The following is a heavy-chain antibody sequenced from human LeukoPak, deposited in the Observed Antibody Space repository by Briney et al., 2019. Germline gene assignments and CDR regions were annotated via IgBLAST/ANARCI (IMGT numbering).Heavy chain of an antibody. CDR2: IYHSGST. CDR3: ARVSGITGTTVDAFDI. J-gene: IGHJ3*02. CDR1: GGSISSGGYY. V-gene: IGHV4-30-2*01. D-gene: IGHD1-7*01. Sequence: PSQTLSLTCTVSGGSISSGGYYWSWIRQPPGKGLEWIGYIYHSGSTYYNPSLKSRVTISVDRSKNQFSLKLSSVTAADTAVYYCARVSGITGTTVDAFDIWGQGTMDTVSS.